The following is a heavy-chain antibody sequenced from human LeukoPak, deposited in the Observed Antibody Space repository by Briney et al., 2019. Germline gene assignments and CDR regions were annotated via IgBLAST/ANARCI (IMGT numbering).Heavy chain of an antibody. CDR3: ARGPDYWNEHSAMDV. CDR1: GFTFSDYE. V-gene: IGHV3-48*03. D-gene: IGHD3/OR15-3a*01. J-gene: IGHJ6*03. CDR2: ISSSGSKK. Sequence: PGESLRLSCAASGFTFSDYEMNWVRQAPGKGLEWVSHISSSGSKKHYADSVKGRFTISRDDAKNSLFLQMQSLRDEDTAVYYCARGPDYWNEHSAMDVWGKGTTVAVSS.